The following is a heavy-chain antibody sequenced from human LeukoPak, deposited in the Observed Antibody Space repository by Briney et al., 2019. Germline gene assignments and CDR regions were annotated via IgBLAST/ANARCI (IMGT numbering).Heavy chain of an antibody. CDR1: GDSISSYY. V-gene: IGHV4-4*09. Sequence: SETLSLTCSVSGDSISSYYWSWIRQPPGKGLERIAYIHAGGTTKYNPSLKSRVTISVDTSMNQFSLTIHSVTAADTAMYYCARHPRRCSASGTCYSWFDASGQGTLVTVSS. D-gene: IGHD2-21*02. CDR2: IHAGGTT. J-gene: IGHJ5*02. CDR3: ARHPRRCSASGTCYSWFDA.